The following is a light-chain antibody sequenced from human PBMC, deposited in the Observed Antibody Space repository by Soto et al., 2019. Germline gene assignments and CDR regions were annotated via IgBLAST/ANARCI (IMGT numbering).Light chain of an antibody. Sequence: EIVLPQSPGTLSLSPGARANLSGRASQSVSSSYLAWYQQKPGQAPRLLIYGASSRATGIPDRFSGSGSGTDFTLTISRLEPEDFAVYYCQQYGSSPTFGQGTKVDIK. CDR3: QQYGSSPT. CDR1: QSVSSSY. CDR2: GAS. J-gene: IGKJ1*01. V-gene: IGKV3-20*01.